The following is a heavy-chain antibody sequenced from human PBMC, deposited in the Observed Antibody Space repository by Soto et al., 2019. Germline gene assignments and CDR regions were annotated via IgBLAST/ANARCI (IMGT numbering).Heavy chain of an antibody. V-gene: IGHV4-38-2*02. J-gene: IGHJ5*02. Sequence: SETLSLTCAVSGFSISSGYFWGWIRQPPGKGPAWLGSIYHSGTTYYNPSVKGRVTISVDTSKNQFSLKMSSVTAADTAVDYCARDSSGYYWFYPWGQGTLVSVSS. CDR3: ARDSSGYYWFYP. D-gene: IGHD3-22*01. CDR1: GFSISSGYF. CDR2: IYHSGTT.